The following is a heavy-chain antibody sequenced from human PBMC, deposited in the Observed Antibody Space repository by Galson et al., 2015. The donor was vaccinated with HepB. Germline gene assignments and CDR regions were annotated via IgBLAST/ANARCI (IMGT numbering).Heavy chain of an antibody. D-gene: IGHD5-24*01. J-gene: IGHJ4*02. CDR2: ISYDENNK. CDR3: ARDPDGYNHYFDY. V-gene: IGHV3-30*04. Sequence: SLRLSCAASGFTFSSNAMHWVRQAPGKGLEWVAVISYDENNKYYADFVEGRFTIARDNSQNTLFLQMNSLRAEDTAVYYCARDPDGYNHYFDYWGQGTLVTVSS. CDR1: GFTFSSNA.